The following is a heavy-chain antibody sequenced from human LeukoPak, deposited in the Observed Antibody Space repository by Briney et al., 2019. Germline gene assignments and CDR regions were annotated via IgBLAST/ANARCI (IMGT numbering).Heavy chain of an antibody. Sequence: SQTLPLTCVISGDRVSSSCTAWSWIRQPPSKDLDGLGRTYFRSEWFYDYASSVRSRISIKPDTSKNQFSLQLNSVTPDDTAVYYCVRGSYASVWRWGQGTLVTVSS. CDR3: VRGSYASVWR. CDR2: TYFRSEWFY. CDR1: GDRVSSSCTA. J-gene: IGHJ4*02. D-gene: IGHD6-19*01. V-gene: IGHV6-1*01.